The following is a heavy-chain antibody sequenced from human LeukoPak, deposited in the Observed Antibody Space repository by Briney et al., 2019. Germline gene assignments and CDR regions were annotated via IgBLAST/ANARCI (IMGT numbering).Heavy chain of an antibody. CDR3: ATSRTSDY. CDR2: IKQDGSEK. CDR1: GFTFSSYW. J-gene: IGHJ4*02. V-gene: IGHV3-7*03. Sequence: PGGSLRLSCAASGFTFSSYWMSWVRQAPGKGLEWVAIIKQDGSEKYYVDSVKGRFTISRDNVEKSLYLQMNSLRAADTAVYYCATSRTSDYWGQGTLVTVSS. D-gene: IGHD1-14*01.